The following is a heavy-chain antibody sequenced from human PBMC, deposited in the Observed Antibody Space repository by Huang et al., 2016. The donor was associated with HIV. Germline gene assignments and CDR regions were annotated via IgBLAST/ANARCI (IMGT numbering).Heavy chain of an antibody. CDR1: GGSLSGYF. D-gene: IGHD5-12*01. V-gene: IGHV4-34*02. CDR2: IKHSGEA. Sequence: VQLQQWGAGLLKPSETLSLTCAVYGGSLSGYFWGWIRQVPGKGLEWIGEIKHSGEANYSPSFKSRVIMSVDTSKNQFSLRLSSVTAADTAVYYCVRSDTVASAVTFDYWGQGTVVSVSS. CDR3: VRSDTVASAVTFDY. J-gene: IGHJ4*02.